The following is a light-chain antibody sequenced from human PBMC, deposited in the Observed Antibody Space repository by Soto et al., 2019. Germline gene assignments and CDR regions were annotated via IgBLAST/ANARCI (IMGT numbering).Light chain of an antibody. CDR3: QQFSA. J-gene: IGKJ1*01. CDR2: GVS. CDR1: QSVSGNY. V-gene: IGKV3-20*01. Sequence: EIVLTQSPGTLSLSPGERATLSCRTGQSVSGNYLIWYQQKPGQPPRLLIYGVSSRATGIPDRFSGSGPWTDFTLTISRLEPEDFAVYYCQQFSAFGQGTKVELK.